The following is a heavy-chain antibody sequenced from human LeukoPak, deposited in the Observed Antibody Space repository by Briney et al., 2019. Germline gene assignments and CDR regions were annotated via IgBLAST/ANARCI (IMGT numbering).Heavy chain of an antibody. CDR1: GFTFSSYA. CDR3: ARDRLVVVPAAISDQYYGMDV. CDR2: ISYDGSNK. V-gene: IGHV3-30-3*01. Sequence: GGSLRLSCAASGFTFSSYAMHWVRQAPGKGLEWVAVISYDGSNKYYADSVKGRFTISRDNSKNTLYPQMNSLRAEDTAVYYCARDRLVVVPAAISDQYYGMDVWGQGTTVTVSS. J-gene: IGHJ6*02. D-gene: IGHD2-2*02.